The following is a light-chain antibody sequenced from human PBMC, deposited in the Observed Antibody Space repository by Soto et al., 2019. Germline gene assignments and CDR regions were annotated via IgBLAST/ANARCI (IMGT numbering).Light chain of an antibody. CDR3: QQYNSYSRT. J-gene: IGKJ1*01. CDR2: RAS. CDR1: QSVSSN. V-gene: IGKV1-5*01. Sequence: TQSPSTLSASPGDRATISCRASQSVSSNLAWYQQRPGQAPKLLIYRASSWDNGIPARFSGSGSGTEFTLTISSLQPDDFATYYWQQYNSYSRTFGQGTKVDI.